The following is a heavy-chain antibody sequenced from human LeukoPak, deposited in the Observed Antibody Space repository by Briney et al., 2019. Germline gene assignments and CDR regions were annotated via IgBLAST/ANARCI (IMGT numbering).Heavy chain of an antibody. D-gene: IGHD1-26*01. V-gene: IGHV3-30*03. CDR3: ARDMVEVGATLYYYYYMDV. Sequence: GGSLRLSCAASGFTFSSYGMHWVRQAPGKGLEWAAVISYDGSNKYYADSVKGRFTISRDNSKNTLYLQMNSLRAEDTAVYYCARDMVEVGATLYYYYYMDVWGKGTTVTISS. CDR2: ISYDGSNK. CDR1: GFTFSSYG. J-gene: IGHJ6*03.